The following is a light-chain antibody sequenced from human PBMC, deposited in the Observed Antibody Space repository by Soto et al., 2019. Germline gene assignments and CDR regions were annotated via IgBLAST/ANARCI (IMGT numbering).Light chain of an antibody. CDR1: QSISSW. CDR3: QQYNSYWT. Sequence: DIQMTQSPSTLSASVGDRVIITCRASQSISSWLAWYQQKPGKAPKLLIYAASNLQSGVPSRFTGSGSGTEFTLTISSLQPDDFATYYCQQYNSYWTFGQGTKV. V-gene: IGKV1-5*01. J-gene: IGKJ1*01. CDR2: AAS.